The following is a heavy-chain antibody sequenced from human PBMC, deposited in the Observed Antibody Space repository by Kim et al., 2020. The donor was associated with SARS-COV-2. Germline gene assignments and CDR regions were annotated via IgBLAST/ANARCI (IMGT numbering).Heavy chain of an antibody. J-gene: IGHJ6*02. CDR3: ARVSNWNYRYSYYYGMDV. CDR1: GFTFSNYW. V-gene: IGHV3-7*01. CDR2: INLDGSEK. D-gene: IGHD1-7*01. Sequence: GVSLRLSCAASGFTFSNYWMNWVRQAPGKGLEWVANINLDGSEKYYVDSVKGRLTISRDSAKNSLYLQMNSLRAEDTAVYYCARVSNWNYRYSYYYGMDVWGQGTTVTVSS.